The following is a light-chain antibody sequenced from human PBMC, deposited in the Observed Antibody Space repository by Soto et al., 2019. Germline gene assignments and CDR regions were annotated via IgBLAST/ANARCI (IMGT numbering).Light chain of an antibody. Sequence: LTQPASVSGSPGQSITISCTGTSSDIGYYDYVSWYQHHSGKAPKLIIYEVNNRPSGVSNRFSGSKSVNTASLTISGLQAEDEADYYCSSHSSSSAYYVFGTGTRSPS. CDR1: SSDIGYYDY. V-gene: IGLV2-14*01. J-gene: IGLJ1*01. CDR2: EVN. CDR3: SSHSSSSAYYV.